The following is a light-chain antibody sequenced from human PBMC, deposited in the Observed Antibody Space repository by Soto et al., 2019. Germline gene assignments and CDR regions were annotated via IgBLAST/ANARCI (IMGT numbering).Light chain of an antibody. CDR3: QQYSHWPT. Sequence: EIVMTQSPATLSVSPGERATLSCRASQSVSTNLAWYQQKPGQAPRLLIYGASTTATGFPARFSGSGSGTEFILTISSLQSEDFAVYYCQQYSHWPTFGQGIKVEIK. V-gene: IGKV3-15*01. CDR2: GAS. J-gene: IGKJ1*01. CDR1: QSVSTN.